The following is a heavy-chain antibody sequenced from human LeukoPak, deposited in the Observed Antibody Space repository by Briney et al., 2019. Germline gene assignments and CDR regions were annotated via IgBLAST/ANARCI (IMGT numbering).Heavy chain of an antibody. CDR3: ARAWSGILAYDAFDI. CDR1: GGALSSPA. V-gene: IGHV1-69*05. CDR2: IIPIYDSA. Sequence: SVKVFCKASGGALSSPAVSWLRLAPGQSLEWLGGIIPIYDSADYAQRFQGRVKISTDESTSTLFLELSSLTPEDTAVYYCARAWSGILAYDAFDIWGQGTMIIVSS. J-gene: IGHJ3*02. D-gene: IGHD3-3*01.